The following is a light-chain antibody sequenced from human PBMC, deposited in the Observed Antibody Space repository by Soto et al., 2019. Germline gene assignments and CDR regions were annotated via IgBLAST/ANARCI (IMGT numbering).Light chain of an antibody. Sequence: DIQMTQSPSTLSASVGDRVTITCRASQSLSSRLAWYQQKPGKAPKVLIYKASSLESGVPSRFSGSGSGTEVTLTISSLQPDDFATYYCQQYNNYWTFGQGTKVEIK. CDR1: QSLSSR. V-gene: IGKV1-5*03. CDR2: KAS. J-gene: IGKJ1*01. CDR3: QQYNNYWT.